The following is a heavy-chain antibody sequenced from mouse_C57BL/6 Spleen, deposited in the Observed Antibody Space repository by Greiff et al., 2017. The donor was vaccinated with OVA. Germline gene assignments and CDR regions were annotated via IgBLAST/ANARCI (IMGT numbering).Heavy chain of an antibody. Sequence: QVQLLQSGPELVKPGASVKISCKASGYAFSSSWMNWVKQRPGKGLEWIGWIYPGGGDTNYNGKFKGKATLTADKSSSTAYMLLSSLTSEDSAVCVSARGRTTGGDIDDWGTGTTVTVSS. V-gene: IGHV1-82*01. CDR3: ARGRTTGGDIDD. CDR1: GYAFSSSW. J-gene: IGHJ1*03. D-gene: IGHD1-1*01. CDR2: IYPGGGDT.